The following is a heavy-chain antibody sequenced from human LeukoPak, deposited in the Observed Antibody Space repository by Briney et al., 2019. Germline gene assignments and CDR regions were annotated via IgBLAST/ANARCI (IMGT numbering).Heavy chain of an antibody. D-gene: IGHD4/OR15-4a*01. J-gene: IGHJ4*02. Sequence: ASVKVSCTASGYTFTGYYIHWVRQAPGQGLECMGWINPNSGVTNYAQKFQGRVSMTRDTSITTAYMELSRLTSDDTAVYYCASLTNYQRTDLDYWGQGTLVTVSS. CDR2: INPNSGVT. CDR3: ASLTNYQRTDLDY. V-gene: IGHV1-2*02. CDR1: GYTFTGYY.